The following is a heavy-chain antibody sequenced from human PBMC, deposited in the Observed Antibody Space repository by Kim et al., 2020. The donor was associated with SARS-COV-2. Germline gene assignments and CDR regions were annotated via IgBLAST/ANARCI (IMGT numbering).Heavy chain of an antibody. J-gene: IGHJ4*02. V-gene: IGHV3-33*08. CDR1: GFTFSSYG. CDR3: ATPGHSFGGLDY. D-gene: IGHD3-16*01. Sequence: GGSLRLSCAASGFTFSSYGMHWVRQAPGKGLEWVAVIWYDGSNKYYADSVKGRFTISRDNSKNTLYLQMNSLRAEDTAVYYCATPGHSFGGLDYWGQGTLVTVSS. CDR2: IWYDGSNK.